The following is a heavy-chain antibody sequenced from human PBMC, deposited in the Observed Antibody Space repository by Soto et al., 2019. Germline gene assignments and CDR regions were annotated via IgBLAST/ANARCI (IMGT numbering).Heavy chain of an antibody. CDR3: AKAGYFDWLWFDY. CDR2: ISYDGSNK. J-gene: IGHJ4*02. Sequence: QVQLVESGGGVVQPGRSLRLSCAASGFTFSSYGMHWVRQAPGKGLGWVAVISYDGSNKYYADSVKGRFTISRDNSKNTLYLQMNSLRAEDTAVYYCAKAGYFDWLWFDYWGQGTLVTVSS. V-gene: IGHV3-30*18. CDR1: GFTFSSYG. D-gene: IGHD3-9*01.